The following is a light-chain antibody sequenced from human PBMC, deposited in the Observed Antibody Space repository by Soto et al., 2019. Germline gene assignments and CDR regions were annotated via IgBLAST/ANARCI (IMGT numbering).Light chain of an antibody. J-gene: IGLJ2*01. V-gene: IGLV4-69*01. Sequence: QAVLTQSPSASASLGASVKLTCTLSSGHSSYAIAWHQQQPEKGPRYLMKLNSDGSHSKGDGIPDRFSGSSSGAERYLTISSRQSEDEADYFCPTWGTGYVVFGGGTKLTVL. CDR3: PTWGTGYVV. CDR1: SGHSSYA. CDR2: LNSDGSH.